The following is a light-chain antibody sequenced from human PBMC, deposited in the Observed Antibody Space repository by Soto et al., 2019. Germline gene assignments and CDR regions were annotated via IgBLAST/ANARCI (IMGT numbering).Light chain of an antibody. CDR1: SSDVGAYDF. CDR2: DVT. J-gene: IGLJ3*02. CDR3: SSSADGSTVL. V-gene: IGLV2-11*01. Sequence: QSVLTQPRSVSGSPGQSVTISCLGSSSDVGAYDFVSWHQQHPGKAPKVIIYDVTRRPSGVPGRFSGSKSGNTASLTISGLQAEDEDDYYCSSSADGSTVLFGGGTKLTVL.